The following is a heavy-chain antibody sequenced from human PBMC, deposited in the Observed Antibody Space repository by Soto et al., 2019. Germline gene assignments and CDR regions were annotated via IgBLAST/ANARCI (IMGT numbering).Heavy chain of an antibody. CDR2: ISGSGRYT. V-gene: IGHV3-23*01. D-gene: IGHD6-13*01. CDR3: AKDPSSERMQPDYGMDV. Sequence: GESLSLSCAASGFTFDSCVMSWVRQAPGKGLEWLSLISGSGRYTDYADSVKGRFTISRDNSKNTLYLQMNSLRVEDTAVYYCAKDPSSERMQPDYGMDVWGQGTTVTVS. J-gene: IGHJ6*02. CDR1: GFTFDSCV.